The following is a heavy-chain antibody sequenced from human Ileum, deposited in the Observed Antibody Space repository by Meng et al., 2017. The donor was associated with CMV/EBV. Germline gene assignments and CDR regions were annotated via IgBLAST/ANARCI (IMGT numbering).Heavy chain of an antibody. Sequence: CAFSGDSITSKTYDWGWIRQPPGEGMEWIASIYSSGSTYYNPSLKSRVTISLDTSKKQLSLKLSSVTAADTAVYYCAKTLPADYFDFWGQGSLVTVSS. CDR2: IYSSGST. V-gene: IGHV4-39*07. D-gene: IGHD2-2*01. J-gene: IGHJ4*02. CDR1: GDSITSKTYD. CDR3: AKTLPADYFDF.